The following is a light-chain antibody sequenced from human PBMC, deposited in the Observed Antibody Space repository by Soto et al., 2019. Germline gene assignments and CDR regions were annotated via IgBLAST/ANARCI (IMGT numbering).Light chain of an antibody. V-gene: IGKV3-20*01. Sequence: EIVLTQSPGTLSLSPGERATLSCRASQSVSSSYLAWYQQKPGQAPRLLIYGASSRATGVPDRFSGSGSGTHFTLTISRLEPEDFAVYYCQQYDSSPLTFVGGTKVEIK. CDR1: QSVSSSY. CDR2: GAS. CDR3: QQYDSSPLT. J-gene: IGKJ4*01.